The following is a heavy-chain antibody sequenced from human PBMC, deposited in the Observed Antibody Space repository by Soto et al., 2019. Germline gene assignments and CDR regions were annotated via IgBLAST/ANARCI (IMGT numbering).Heavy chain of an antibody. CDR2: IYYSGST. J-gene: IGHJ6*02. V-gene: IGHV4-31*03. CDR3: ARATGNYYYYYGMDV. Sequence: PSETLSLTCTVSGGSISSGGYYWSWIRQHPGKGLEWIGYIYYSGSTYYNPSLKSRVTISVDTSKNQFSLKLSSVTAADTAVYYCARATGNYYYYYGMDVWGQGTTVTVS. CDR1: GGSISSGGYY. D-gene: IGHD4-17*01.